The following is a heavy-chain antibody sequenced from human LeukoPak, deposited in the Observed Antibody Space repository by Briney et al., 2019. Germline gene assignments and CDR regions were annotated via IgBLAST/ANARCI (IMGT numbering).Heavy chain of an antibody. J-gene: IGHJ4*02. CDR3: ARVSRGPHPYYYDSSGYMDY. CDR2: IYSGGST. D-gene: IGHD3-22*01. V-gene: IGHV3-53*01. Sequence: PGGSLRLSCAASGFTVSSNYVSWVRQAPGKGLEWVSVIYSGGSTYYADSVKGRFTTSRDNSKNTLYLQMNSLRAEDTAVYYCARVSRGPHPYYYDSSGYMDYWGQGTLATVSS. CDR1: GFTVSSNY.